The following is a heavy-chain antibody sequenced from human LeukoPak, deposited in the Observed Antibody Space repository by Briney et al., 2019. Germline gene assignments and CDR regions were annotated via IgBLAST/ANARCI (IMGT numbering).Heavy chain of an antibody. CDR2: IYSGGST. Sequence: RPGGSLRLSCAASGFTVSSNYVSWVRQAPGKGLEWVSVIYSGGSTYYADSVKGRFSISRGNAKNSLYLQMNSLRAEDTAVYHCARGGMVIGYWGQGTLVTVSS. V-gene: IGHV3-53*01. CDR1: GFTVSSNY. D-gene: IGHD3-22*01. CDR3: ARGGMVIGY. J-gene: IGHJ4*02.